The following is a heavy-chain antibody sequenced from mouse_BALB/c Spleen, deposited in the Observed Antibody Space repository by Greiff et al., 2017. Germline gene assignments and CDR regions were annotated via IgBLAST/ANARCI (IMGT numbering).Heavy chain of an antibody. CDR2: IDPANGNT. Sequence: VQLQQSGAELVKPGASVKLSCTASGFNIKDTYMHWVKQRPEQGLEWIGRIDPANGNTKYDPKFQGTATIPADTSSNTAYLQLSSLTSEDTAVYYCARGGYYQAWFAYWGQGTLVTVSA. CDR1: GFNIKDTY. V-gene: IGHV14-3*02. D-gene: IGHD2-3*01. J-gene: IGHJ3*01. CDR3: ARGGYYQAWFAY.